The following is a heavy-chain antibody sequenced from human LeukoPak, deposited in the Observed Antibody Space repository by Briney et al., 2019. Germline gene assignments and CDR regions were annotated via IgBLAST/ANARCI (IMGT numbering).Heavy chain of an antibody. Sequence: GASVKVSCKASGYTFTSYDINWVRQATGQGLEWMGWMNPNSGNTGYAQKFQGRVTMTRNTSISTAYMELSSLRSEDTAVYYCAANAPDSSGYKLDYWGQGILVTVSS. CDR1: GYTFTSYD. J-gene: IGHJ4*02. CDR3: AANAPDSSGYKLDY. D-gene: IGHD3-22*01. CDR2: MNPNSGNT. V-gene: IGHV1-8*01.